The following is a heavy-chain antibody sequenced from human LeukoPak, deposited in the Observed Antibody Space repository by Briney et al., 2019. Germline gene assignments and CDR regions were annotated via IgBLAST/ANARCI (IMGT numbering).Heavy chain of an antibody. CDR3: AREVGYCSGGSCFHHAFNI. CDR1: GFTFSSYA. CDR2: ISSSSSYI. D-gene: IGHD2-15*01. V-gene: IGHV3-21*01. Sequence: GGSLRLSCAASGFTFSSYAMSWVRQAPGKGLEWVSSISSSSSYIYYADSVKGRFTISRDNAKNSLYLQMNSLRAEDTAVYYCAREVGYCSGGSCFHHAFNIWGQGTMVTVSS. J-gene: IGHJ3*02.